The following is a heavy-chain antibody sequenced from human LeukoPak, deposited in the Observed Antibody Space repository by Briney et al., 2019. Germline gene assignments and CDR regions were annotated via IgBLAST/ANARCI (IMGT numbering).Heavy chain of an antibody. Sequence: GGSLRLSCAASGFTFSSYAMNWVRQAPGKGLEWVSSISSSSSYIYYADSVKGRFTISRDNARNSLYLQMNSLRAEDTAVYYCARDTGVGYSYGYDYWGQGTLVTVSS. V-gene: IGHV3-21*01. CDR3: ARDTGVGYSYGYDY. CDR1: GFTFSSYA. CDR2: ISSSSSYI. D-gene: IGHD5-18*01. J-gene: IGHJ4*02.